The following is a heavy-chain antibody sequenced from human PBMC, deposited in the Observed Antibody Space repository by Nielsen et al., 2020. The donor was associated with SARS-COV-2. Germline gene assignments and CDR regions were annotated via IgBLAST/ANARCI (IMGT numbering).Heavy chain of an antibody. V-gene: IGHV3-7*05. D-gene: IGHD3-10*01. CDR3: ANGVRGAY. CDR1: GFTFSNSF. Sequence: GGSLRLSCAASGFTFSNSFMTWVRQAPGKGLEWVANIKEDGSVKLYVDSVRGRLTISRDNAQKSVYLQMNSLRAEDTAVYYCANGVRGAYWGQGALVTVSS. J-gene: IGHJ4*02. CDR2: IKEDGSVK.